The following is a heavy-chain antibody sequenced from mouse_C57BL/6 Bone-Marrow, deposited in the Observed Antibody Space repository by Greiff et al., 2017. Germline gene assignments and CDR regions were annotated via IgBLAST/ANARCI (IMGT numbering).Heavy chain of an antibody. V-gene: IGHV1-15*01. CDR2: IDPETGGT. J-gene: IGHJ2*01. CDR1: GYTFTDYE. CDR3: TREGFDY. Sequence: VHLVESGAELVRPGASVTLSCKASGYTFTDYEMHWVKQTPVHGLEWIGAIDPETGGTAYNQKFKGKAILTADKSSSTAYMELRSLTSEDSAVYYCTREGFDYWGQGTTLTVSS.